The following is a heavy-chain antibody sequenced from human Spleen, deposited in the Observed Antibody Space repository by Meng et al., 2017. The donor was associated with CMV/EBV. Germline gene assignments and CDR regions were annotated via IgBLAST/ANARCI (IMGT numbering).Heavy chain of an antibody. J-gene: IGHJ4*02. CDR3: ARGDRGTTELDY. Sequence: CTVLCGSISSGGYYWSWIRPHPGKGLEWIEYIYYSGSTYYTPSLKSRFTISVDTSKNQFSLKLSSVTAADTAVYYCARGDRGTTELDYWGQGTLVTVSS. CDR2: IYYSGST. V-gene: IGHV4-31*03. D-gene: IGHD2/OR15-2a*01. CDR1: CGSISSGGYY.